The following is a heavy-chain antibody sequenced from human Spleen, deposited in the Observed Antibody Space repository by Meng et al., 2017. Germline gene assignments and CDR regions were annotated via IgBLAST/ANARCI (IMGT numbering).Heavy chain of an antibody. Sequence: QVERVQAGAGVKKPGASVKVPCKASGSTFPDYGLNWVRRAPGQGLEWMGRINPKSGDTHYAQRFQGRVTMTGDTSISTAYMELSGLRSDDTAMYYCARDEDISAAGKLFGDYWGQGTLVTVSS. CDR1: GSTFPDYG. D-gene: IGHD6-13*01. V-gene: IGHV1-2*06. CDR3: ARDEDISAAGKLFGDY. CDR2: INPKSGDT. J-gene: IGHJ4*02.